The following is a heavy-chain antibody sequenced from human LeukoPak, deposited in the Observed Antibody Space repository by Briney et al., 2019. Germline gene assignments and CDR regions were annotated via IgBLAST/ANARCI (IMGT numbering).Heavy chain of an antibody. CDR3: ARDQSIVGATIVDY. D-gene: IGHD1-26*01. Sequence: GASVKVSCKASGYTFTSYGISWVRQAPGQGLEWMGWISAYNGNTNYAQKLQGRVTMTTDTSTSTAYMELRSLRSDDTAVYYCARDQSIVGATIVDYWGQGTLVTVSS. V-gene: IGHV1-18*01. J-gene: IGHJ4*02. CDR1: GYTFTSYG. CDR2: ISAYNGNT.